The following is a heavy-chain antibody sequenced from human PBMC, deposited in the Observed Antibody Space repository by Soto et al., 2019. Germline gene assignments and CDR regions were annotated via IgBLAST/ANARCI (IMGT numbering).Heavy chain of an antibody. D-gene: IGHD3-10*01. CDR3: ARVWGGAFDI. CDR2: IYYSGST. CDR1: GGSISSYY. V-gene: IGHV4-59*01. Sequence: QVQLQESGPGLVKPSETLSLTCTVSGGSISSYYWSWIRQPPGKGLEWIGYIYYSGSTNYNPTLKSRDPIPVDTSKNQFSLKLSSVTAADTAVYYCARVWGGAFDIWGQGTMVTVSS. J-gene: IGHJ3*02.